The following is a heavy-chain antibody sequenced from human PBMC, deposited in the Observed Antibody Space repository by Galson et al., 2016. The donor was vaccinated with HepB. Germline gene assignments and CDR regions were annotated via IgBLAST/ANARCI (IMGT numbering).Heavy chain of an antibody. CDR2: ISGSSGNT. Sequence: SVKVSCKASGYSFSAYGVTWVRQAPGQGLEWVGTISGSSGNTKYAQRFQYRVTLTRDTSTTTANMELRSLQSDDTAVYYCAKDVLFDFVWDNYRRGYRFGLDIWGQGTTVTVSS. D-gene: IGHD3-16*02. V-gene: IGHV1-18*01. J-gene: IGHJ6*02. CDR1: GYSFSAYG. CDR3: AKDVLFDFVWDNYRRGYRFGLDI.